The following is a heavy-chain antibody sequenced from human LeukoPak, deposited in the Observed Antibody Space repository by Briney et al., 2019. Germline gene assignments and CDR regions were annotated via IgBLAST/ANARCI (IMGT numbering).Heavy chain of an antibody. V-gene: IGHV1-69*04. CDR1: GGTFSSYA. Sequence: SVKVSCKASGGTFSSYAISWVRKAPGQGLEWMGRIIPILGIANYAQKFQGRVTITADKSTSTAYMELSSLRSEDTAVYYCAREEITIFGVVNYWGQGTLVTVSS. CDR3: AREEITIFGVVNY. D-gene: IGHD3-3*01. CDR2: IIPILGIA. J-gene: IGHJ4*02.